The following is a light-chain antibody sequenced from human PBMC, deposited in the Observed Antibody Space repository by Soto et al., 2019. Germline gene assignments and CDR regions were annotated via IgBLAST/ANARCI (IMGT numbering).Light chain of an antibody. V-gene: IGKV2-28*01. Sequence: DIVMTQSPLSLPVTPGEPASISCRSSQSLLYSSGYNYLDWYLQKPGQSPQLLIYLGSNRASGVPDRFSGSGSATDFTLKISRVEAEDVGVYYCMQTLQTPRTFGPGTKVDIK. CDR2: LGS. CDR3: MQTLQTPRT. CDR1: QSLLYSSGYNY. J-gene: IGKJ3*01.